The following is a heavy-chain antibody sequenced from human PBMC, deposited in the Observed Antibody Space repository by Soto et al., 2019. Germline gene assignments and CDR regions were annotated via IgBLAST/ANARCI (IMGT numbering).Heavy chain of an antibody. CDR1: GFTFSSYW. CDR3: ARVGIAVAKDAFDI. V-gene: IGHV3-74*01. D-gene: IGHD6-19*01. CDR2: INSDGSST. J-gene: IGHJ3*02. Sequence: GGSLRLSCAASGFTFSSYWMHWVRQAPGKGLVWVSRINSDGSSTSYADSVKGRFTISRDNAKNTLYLQMNSLRDEDTAVYYCARVGIAVAKDAFDIWGQGTMVTVSS.